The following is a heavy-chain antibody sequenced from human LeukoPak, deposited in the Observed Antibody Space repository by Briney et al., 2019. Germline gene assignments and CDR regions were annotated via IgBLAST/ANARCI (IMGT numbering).Heavy chain of an antibody. Sequence: GGSLRLSCAASGFTFDDYAMHWVRQAPGKGLEWVSGISWNSGSIGYAGSVKGRFTISRDNAKNSLYLQMNSLRAEDTALYYCAKDRTGYRPYYYYGMDVWGQGTTVTVSS. CDR3: AKDRTGYRPYYYYGMDV. CDR2: ISWNSGSI. D-gene: IGHD3-16*02. V-gene: IGHV3-9*01. CDR1: GFTFDDYA. J-gene: IGHJ6*02.